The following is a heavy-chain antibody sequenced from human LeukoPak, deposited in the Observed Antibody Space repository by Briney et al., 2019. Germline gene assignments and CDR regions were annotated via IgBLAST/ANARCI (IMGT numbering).Heavy chain of an antibody. D-gene: IGHD3-10*01. Sequence: GGSLRLSCVASGFDISYNYVGWVRQAPGKGLEWVSVIHTGGTTHYTDSVKGRFTISKDNSNNTVYLQMNSVRVEDTAVYYCARVWFGYFFQWGQGALVTVSS. J-gene: IGHJ4*02. CDR1: GFDISYNY. CDR3: ARVWFGYFFQ. CDR2: IHTGGTT. V-gene: IGHV3-53*01.